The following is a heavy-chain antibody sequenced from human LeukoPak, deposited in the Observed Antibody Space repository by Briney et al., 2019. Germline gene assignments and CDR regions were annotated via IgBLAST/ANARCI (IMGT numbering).Heavy chain of an antibody. CDR1: GFTFSSYA. Sequence: GGSLRLSCAASGFTFSSYAMHWVRQAPGKGLEYVSAMSSNGGTTDYANSVKGRFTISRDNAKNSLYLQMNSLRAEDTAVYYCARDSPIAVAGTAFDYWGRGTLVTVSS. V-gene: IGHV3-64*01. J-gene: IGHJ4*02. CDR3: ARDSPIAVAGTAFDY. CDR2: MSSNGGTT. D-gene: IGHD6-19*01.